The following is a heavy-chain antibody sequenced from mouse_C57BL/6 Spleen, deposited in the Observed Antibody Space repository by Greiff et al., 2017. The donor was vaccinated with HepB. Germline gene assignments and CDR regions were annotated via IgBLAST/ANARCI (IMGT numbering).Heavy chain of an antibody. CDR2: ISNGSSTI. CDR1: GFTFSDYG. V-gene: IGHV5-17*01. Sequence: EVMLVESGGGLVKPGGSLKLSCAASGFTFSDYGMHWVRQAPEKGLEWVAYISNGSSTIYYADKVKGRITISRDNAKNTLFLQMTSLRSEDTAMYYCARTLTLDYWGQGNTLTVSS. CDR3: ARTLTLDY. J-gene: IGHJ2*01.